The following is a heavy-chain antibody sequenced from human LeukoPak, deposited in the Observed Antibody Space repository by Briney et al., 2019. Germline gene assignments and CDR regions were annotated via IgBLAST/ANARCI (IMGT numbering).Heavy chain of an antibody. Sequence: ASVKVSCKASGYTFTSYYMHWVRQAPGQGLEWMGIINPSGGSTSYAQKFQGRVTMTRDTSTSTAYMELSSLRSEDTAVYYCARVGYCSSTSCPYYFDYWGQGTLVTVSS. J-gene: IGHJ4*02. CDR2: INPSGGST. V-gene: IGHV1-46*01. D-gene: IGHD2-2*01. CDR3: ARVGYCSSTSCPYYFDY. CDR1: GYTFTSYY.